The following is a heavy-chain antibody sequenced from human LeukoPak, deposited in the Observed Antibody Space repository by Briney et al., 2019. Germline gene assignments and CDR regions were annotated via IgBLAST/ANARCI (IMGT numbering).Heavy chain of an antibody. J-gene: IGHJ6*02. CDR1: GCSISTYY. D-gene: IGHD3-16*01. Sequence: SESLSLTCTVSGCSISTYYWSWIRQPTGKGLEWIGRIYPSGNTNYNPSLRRRVTMSIDTSKNQLSLKLGSVTAADTAVYYCARTPVPNYGSMDVWGPGNTGSVSS. CDR3: ARTPVPNYGSMDV. CDR2: IYPSGNT. V-gene: IGHV4-4*07.